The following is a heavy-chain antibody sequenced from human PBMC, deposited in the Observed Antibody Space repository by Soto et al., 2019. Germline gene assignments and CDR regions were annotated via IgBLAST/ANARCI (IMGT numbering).Heavy chain of an antibody. V-gene: IGHV1-69*01. Sequence: QVQLVQSGAEVKKPGSSVKVSCKASGGTFSSYAISWVRQAPGQGLEWMGGIIPIFGTANYAQKFQGRVTITADESTSTAYMELSSLRSEDTAVYYCARVRNMVRGVRAPYYFDYWGQGTLVTVSS. D-gene: IGHD3-10*01. J-gene: IGHJ4*02. CDR3: ARVRNMVRGVRAPYYFDY. CDR2: IIPIFGTA. CDR1: GGTFSSYA.